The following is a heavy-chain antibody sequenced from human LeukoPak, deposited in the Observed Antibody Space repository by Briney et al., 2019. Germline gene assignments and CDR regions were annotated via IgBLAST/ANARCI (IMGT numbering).Heavy chain of an antibody. CDR1: GGTFSSYA. J-gene: IGHJ4*02. CDR3: ASLSSNWYFIY. V-gene: IGHV1-69*05. CDR2: IIPIFVTV. D-gene: IGHD6-13*01. Sequence: SVKVSCKASGGTFSSYAISWVRQAPGQGLEWMGGIIPIFVTVNYAQKFQGRVTITTDKSTSTAYMELSSLRSEDTAVYYCASLSSNWYFIYWGQGTLVTVSS.